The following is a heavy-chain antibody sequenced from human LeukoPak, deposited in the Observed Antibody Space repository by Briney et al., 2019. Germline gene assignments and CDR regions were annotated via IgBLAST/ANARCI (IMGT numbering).Heavy chain of an antibody. CDR3: AKDSPGVRGGPDY. V-gene: IGHV3-30*01. J-gene: IGHJ4*02. CDR1: GFTFSSYA. Sequence: PGRSLRLSCAASGFTFSSYAMHWVRQAPGKGLEWVAVISYDGSNKYYADSVKGRFTLSRDNSRNTLSLQMDSLRGEDTAVYYCAKDSPGVRGGPDYWGQGTLVTVSS. CDR2: ISYDGSNK. D-gene: IGHD3-10*02.